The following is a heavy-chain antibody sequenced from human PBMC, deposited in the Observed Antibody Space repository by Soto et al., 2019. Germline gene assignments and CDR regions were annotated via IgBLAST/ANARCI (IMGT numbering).Heavy chain of an antibody. J-gene: IGHJ5*02. D-gene: IGHD3-3*01. CDR1: GGSISSSSYY. CDR3: ASRITIFGVVTNWFDP. CDR2: IYYSGST. V-gene: IGHV4-39*01. Sequence: QLQLQESGPGLVKPSETLSLTCTVSGGSISSSSYYWGWIRQPPGKGLEWIGSIYYSGSTYYNPSLKSRVTISVDTSKNQFSLKLSSVTAADTAVYYCASRITIFGVVTNWFDPWGQGTLVTVSS.